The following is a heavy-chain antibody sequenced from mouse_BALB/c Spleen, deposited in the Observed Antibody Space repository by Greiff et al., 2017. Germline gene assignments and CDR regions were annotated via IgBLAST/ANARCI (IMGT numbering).Heavy chain of an antibody. CDR3: ARRRDYYGSPFDY. V-gene: IGHV14-4*02. CDR1: GFNIKDYY. CDR2: IDPENGDT. D-gene: IGHD1-1*01. J-gene: IGHJ2*01. Sequence: VQLKQSGAELVRSGASVKLSCTASGFNIKDYYMHWVKQRPEQGLEWIGWIDPENGDTEYAPKFQGKATMTADTSSNTAYMQLSSLTSEDSAVYYCARRRDYYGSPFDYWGQGTTLTVSS.